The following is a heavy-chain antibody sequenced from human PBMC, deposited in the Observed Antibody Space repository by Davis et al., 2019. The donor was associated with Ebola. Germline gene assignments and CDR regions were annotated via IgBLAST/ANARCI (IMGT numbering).Heavy chain of an antibody. CDR2: ISSSSSTI. CDR3: ARVDDFWSGYYID. J-gene: IGHJ4*02. V-gene: IGHV3-48*02. D-gene: IGHD3-3*01. CDR1: GFTFSSYG. Sequence: GGSLRLSCAASGFTFSSYGMHWVRQVPGKGLEWVSYISSSSSTIYYADSVRGRFTISRDNAKNSLYLQMNSLRDEDTAVYYCARVDDFWSGYYIDWGQGTLVTVSS.